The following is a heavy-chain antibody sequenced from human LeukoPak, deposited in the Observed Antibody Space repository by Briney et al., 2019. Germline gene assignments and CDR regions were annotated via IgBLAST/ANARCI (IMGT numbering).Heavy chain of an antibody. CDR1: GFSFSGYG. CDR2: IQNDGTKK. Sequence: GGSLRLSCAASGFSFSGYGMNWVRQAPGKGLKWVSFIQNDGTKKCYADFVKGRFTISRENSVNTLYLQMDSLRPEDTAVYYCAKDASAHGWFDPWGQGTLVTVSS. J-gene: IGHJ5*02. V-gene: IGHV3-30*02. CDR3: AKDASAHGWFDP.